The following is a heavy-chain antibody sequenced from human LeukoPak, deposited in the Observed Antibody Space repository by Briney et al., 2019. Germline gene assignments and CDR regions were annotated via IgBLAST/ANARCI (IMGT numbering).Heavy chain of an antibody. D-gene: IGHD1-26*01. CDR1: GYTFTSYG. CDR2: ISAYNGNT. V-gene: IGHV1-18*01. Sequence: ASVKVSCKASGYTFTSYGISWVRQAPGQGLEWMGWISAYNGNTNYAQELQGRVTMTTDTSTSTAYMELRSLRSDDTAVYYCARDQVGAFDFDYWGQGTLVTVSS. CDR3: ARDQVGAFDFDY. J-gene: IGHJ4*02.